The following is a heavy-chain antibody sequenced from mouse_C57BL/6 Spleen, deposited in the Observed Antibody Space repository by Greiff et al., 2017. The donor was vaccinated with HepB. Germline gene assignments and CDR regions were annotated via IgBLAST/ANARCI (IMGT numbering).Heavy chain of an antibody. V-gene: IGHV1-15*01. CDR1: GYTFTDYE. J-gene: IGHJ2*01. D-gene: IGHD1-1*01. CDR3: TREGYYYGSKGYFDY. Sequence: QVQPQQSGAELVRPGASVTLSCKASGYTFTDYEMHWVKQTPVHGLEWIGAIDPETGGTAYNQKFKGKAILTADKSSSTAYMELRSLTSEDSAVYYCTREGYYYGSKGYFDYWGQGTTLTVSS. CDR2: IDPETGGT.